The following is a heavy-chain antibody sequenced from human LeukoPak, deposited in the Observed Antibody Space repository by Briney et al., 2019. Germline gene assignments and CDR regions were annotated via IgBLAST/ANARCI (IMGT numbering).Heavy chain of an antibody. CDR3: ARRSSGSYWPDS. D-gene: IGHD1-26*01. Sequence: ASVKVSCKASGYTFTSYGISCVRQAPGQGLEWMGWISAYNGNTNYAQKLQGRVTMTTDTSTSTACMELRSLRSDDTAVYYCARRSSGSYWPDSWGQGTLVTVSS. CDR1: GYTFTSYG. V-gene: IGHV1-18*01. J-gene: IGHJ5*01. CDR2: ISAYNGNT.